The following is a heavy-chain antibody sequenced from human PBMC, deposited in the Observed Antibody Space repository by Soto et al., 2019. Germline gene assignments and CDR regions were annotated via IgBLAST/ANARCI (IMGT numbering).Heavy chain of an antibody. Sequence: PGGSLRLSCAASGFIFSTYGMHWVRQAPGKGLEWLAVIWYDGSDTYYADSVSGRFTISRDNSQNTLYLQMNSLRVEDTALYYCARDGRGNSFGFSWFDPWGQGTLVTVSS. V-gene: IGHV3-33*01. CDR2: IWYDGSDT. CDR3: ARDGRGNSFGFSWFDP. CDR1: GFIFSTYG. J-gene: IGHJ5*02. D-gene: IGHD5-18*01.